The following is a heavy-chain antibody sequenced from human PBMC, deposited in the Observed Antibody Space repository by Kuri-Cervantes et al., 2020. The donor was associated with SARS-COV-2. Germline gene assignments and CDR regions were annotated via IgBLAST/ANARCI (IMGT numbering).Heavy chain of an antibody. CDR3: ARGGAY. J-gene: IGHJ4*02. CDR2: MSAGGRST. V-gene: IGHV3-23*01. D-gene: IGHD1-26*01. CDR1: GFTFSNYA. Sequence: GESLKISCAVSGFTFSNYAMTWVRQAPGKGLEWVSSMSAGGRSTFYAESVKGRFTISRDSVRNILYLQMNSLRAEDTAVYYCARGGAYWGQGTLVTVSS.